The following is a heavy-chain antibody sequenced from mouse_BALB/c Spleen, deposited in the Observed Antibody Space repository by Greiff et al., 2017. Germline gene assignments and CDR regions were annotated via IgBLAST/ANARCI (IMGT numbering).Heavy chain of an antibody. J-gene: IGHJ3*01. V-gene: IGHV1-7*01. CDR2: INPSTGYT. Sequence: QVQLQQSGAELAKPGASVKMSCKASGYTFTSYWMHWVKQRPGQGLEWIGYINPSTGYTEYKQKFKDKATLTADKSSSTAYMQLSSLTSEDSAVYYCAREATEAYWGQGTLVTVSA. D-gene: IGHD3-2*02. CDR1: GYTFTSYW. CDR3: AREATEAY.